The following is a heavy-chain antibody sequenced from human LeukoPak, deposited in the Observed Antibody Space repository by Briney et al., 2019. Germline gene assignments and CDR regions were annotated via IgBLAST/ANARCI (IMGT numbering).Heavy chain of an antibody. J-gene: IGHJ6*02. CDR2: ISAYNGNT. D-gene: IGHD6-13*01. V-gene: IGHV1-18*01. CDR1: GYTFTSYG. Sequence: ASVKLSCKVSGYTFTSYGINCVRQDPGQGLEWMGWISAYNGNTNYAQKLQGRVTMTTDTTAYTAYMELRSLRSDDTAVYYCARVLGISSYYYYCMDVWGHGTTVTVSS. CDR3: ARVLGISSYYYYCMDV.